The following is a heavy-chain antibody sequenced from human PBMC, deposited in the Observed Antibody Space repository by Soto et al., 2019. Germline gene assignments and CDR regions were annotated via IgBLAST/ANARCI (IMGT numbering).Heavy chain of an antibody. CDR2: IYYSGST. D-gene: IGHD2-8*01. V-gene: IGHV4-31*03. J-gene: IGHJ4*02. CDR1: GGSISSGGYY. Sequence: SETLSLTCTVSGGSISSGGYYWSWIRQNPGKGMEWIGYIYYSGSTYYNPSLKSRVTISVDTSKNQFSLKLSSVTAADTAVHYCARADVRRMASNHFDYWGQGTLVTVSS. CDR3: ARADVRRMASNHFDY.